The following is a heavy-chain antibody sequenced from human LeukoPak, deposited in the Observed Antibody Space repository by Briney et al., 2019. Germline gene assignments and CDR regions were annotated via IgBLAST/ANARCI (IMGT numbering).Heavy chain of an antibody. CDR2: IYPTGST. J-gene: IGHJ4*02. CDR3: ARARGGYAPVDY. CDR1: GGSISSYY. Sequence: PSENLSLTCTVSGGSISSYYWNWIRQPAGKGLEWIGRIYPTGSTNYNPSLKSRVTMSVDTSKNQFSLKLTSVTAADTAVYYCARARGGYAPVDYWGQGTLVTVSS. D-gene: IGHD5-12*01. V-gene: IGHV4-4*07.